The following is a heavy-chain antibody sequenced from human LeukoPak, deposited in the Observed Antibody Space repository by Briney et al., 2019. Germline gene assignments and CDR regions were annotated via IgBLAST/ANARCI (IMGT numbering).Heavy chain of an antibody. D-gene: IGHD6-13*01. CDR2: IYYSGRA. Sequence: SETLSLTCTVSGGSISSYSWSWIRQPPGKGLEWIADIYYSGRANYKPSLKSRVTILADTTTNKISLRLSSITCADTAVYYCARVLTEYSSSRCLDFWGQGALVTVSS. CDR1: GGSISSYS. J-gene: IGHJ4*02. V-gene: IGHV4-59*01. CDR3: ARVLTEYSSSRCLDF.